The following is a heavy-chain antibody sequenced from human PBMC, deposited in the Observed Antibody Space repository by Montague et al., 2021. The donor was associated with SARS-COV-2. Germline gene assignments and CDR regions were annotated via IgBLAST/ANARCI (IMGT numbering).Heavy chain of an antibody. D-gene: IGHD5-18*01. V-gene: IGHV4-4*07. Sequence: SETLSLTCTVSGGSISSYYWSWIRQPAGKGLEWIGRIYTSGSTSYNPSLKSRVTMSMDASKNQFSLKLSSVAAADTAVYYCASGHGSYGLPFDYWGQGTLVTVSS. CDR3: ASGHGSYGLPFDY. CDR2: IYTSGST. J-gene: IGHJ4*02. CDR1: GGSISSYY.